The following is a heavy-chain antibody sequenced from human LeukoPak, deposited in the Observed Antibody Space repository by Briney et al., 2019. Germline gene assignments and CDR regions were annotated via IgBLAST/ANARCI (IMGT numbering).Heavy chain of an antibody. CDR3: ARASAYSTSSGVNL. Sequence: PSETLSLTCAVYGGSFGGYYWNWIRQPPGKGLEWIGEISHSGTTNYNLSLKSRVTISVDTSKNQFSLRLNSVTAADTAVYYCARASAYSTSSGVNLWGQGTLVTVSS. CDR2: ISHSGTT. J-gene: IGHJ5*02. D-gene: IGHD6-6*01. V-gene: IGHV4-34*01. CDR1: GGSFGGYY.